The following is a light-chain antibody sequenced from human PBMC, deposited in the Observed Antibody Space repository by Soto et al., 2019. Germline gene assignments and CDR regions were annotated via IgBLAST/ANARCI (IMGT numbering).Light chain of an antibody. Sequence: EIVLTQSPGTLSLSPGERATLSCRASQSVSSSYLAWYQQKPGQAPRLLIYGASSRATGIPDRFSGSGSGSDFTLTINRLEPEDFAVYYCQQYGSSPPRTFGQGTKGDIK. CDR2: GAS. V-gene: IGKV3-20*01. CDR1: QSVSSSY. J-gene: IGKJ1*01. CDR3: QQYGSSPPRT.